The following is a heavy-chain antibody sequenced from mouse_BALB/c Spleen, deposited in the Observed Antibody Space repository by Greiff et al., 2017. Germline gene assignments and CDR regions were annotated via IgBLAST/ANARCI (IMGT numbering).Heavy chain of an antibody. Sequence: QVHVKQSGAELVRPGTSVKVSCKASGYAFTNYLIEWVKQRPGQGLEWIGVINPGSGGTNYNEKFKGKATLTADKSSSTAYMQLSSLTSDDSAVYFCAREGWSHYYAMDYWGQGTSVTVSS. CDR1: GYAFTNYL. CDR3: AREGWSHYYAMDY. J-gene: IGHJ4*01. V-gene: IGHV1-54*01. D-gene: IGHD2-3*01. CDR2: INPGSGGT.